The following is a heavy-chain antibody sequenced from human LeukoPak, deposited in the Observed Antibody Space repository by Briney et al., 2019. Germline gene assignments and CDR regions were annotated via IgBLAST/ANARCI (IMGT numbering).Heavy chain of an antibody. D-gene: IGHD2-2*01. CDR2: ISSSRSYI. Sequence: GGSLRLSCAASGFTFSSYSMNWVRQAPGKGLEWVSSISSSRSYIYYADSVKGRFTISRDNAKNSLYLQMNSLRAEDTAVYYCARDRCSSTSCYLDHWGQGTLVTVSS. CDR3: ARDRCSSTSCYLDH. CDR1: GFTFSSYS. J-gene: IGHJ4*02. V-gene: IGHV3-21*01.